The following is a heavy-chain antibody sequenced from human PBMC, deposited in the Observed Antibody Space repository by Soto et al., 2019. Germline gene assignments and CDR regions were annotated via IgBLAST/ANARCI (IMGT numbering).Heavy chain of an antibody. CDR1: GYTFTSYG. CDR2: ISAYNGNT. CDR3: ARVANDGSWARNWFDP. V-gene: IGHV1-18*01. D-gene: IGHD1-1*01. J-gene: IGHJ5*02. Sequence: ASVKVSCKASGYTFTSYGISWVRQAPGQGLEWMGWISAYNGNTNYAQKLQGRVTMTTDTSTSTAYMELTSVTAADTAVYYCARVANDGSWARNWFDPWGQGIRVTVSS.